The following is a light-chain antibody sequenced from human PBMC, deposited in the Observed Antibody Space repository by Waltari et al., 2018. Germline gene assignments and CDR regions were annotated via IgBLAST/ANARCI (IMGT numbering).Light chain of an antibody. CDR1: QGISSY. Sequence: AIRITQSPSSLSASTGDRVTTTCRASQGISSYLAWYQQKPGKAPKLLIYAASTLQSGVPSRFSGSGSGTDFTLTISCLQSEDFATYYCQQYYSYPPMYTFGQGTKLEIK. CDR2: AAS. CDR3: QQYYSYPPMYT. V-gene: IGKV1-8*01. J-gene: IGKJ2*01.